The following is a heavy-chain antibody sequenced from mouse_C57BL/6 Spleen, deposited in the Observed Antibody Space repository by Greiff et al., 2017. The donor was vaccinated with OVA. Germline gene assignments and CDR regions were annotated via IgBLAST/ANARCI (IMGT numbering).Heavy chain of an antibody. CDR2: ISDGGSYT. Sequence: EVQVVESGGGLVKPGGSLKLSCAASGFTFSSYAMSWVRQTPEKRLEWVATISDGGSYTYYPDNVKGRFTISRDNAKNNLYLQMSHLKSEDTAVYYCARDEDYGYDGFAYWGQGTLVTVSA. CDR1: GFTFSSYA. CDR3: ARDEDYGYDGFAY. J-gene: IGHJ3*01. D-gene: IGHD2-2*01. V-gene: IGHV5-4*01.